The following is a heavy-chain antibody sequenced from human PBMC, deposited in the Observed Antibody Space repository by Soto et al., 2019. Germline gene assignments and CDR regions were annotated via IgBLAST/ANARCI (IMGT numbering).Heavy chain of an antibody. J-gene: IGHJ6*02. CDR1: GGTFSSYA. CDR2: IIPISDTT. V-gene: IGHV1-69*01. CDR3: ARSQGSSTSLEIYYYYYYGMDV. D-gene: IGHD2-2*01. Sequence: QVQLVQSGAEVKKPGSSVKVSCKASGGTFSSYAISWVRQAPGQGLEWMGGIIPISDTTNYAQQFQGRVTITSDESTSTAYMDLSSLRSEDTAVYYCARSQGSSTSLEIYYYYYYGMDVWGQGTTVTVSS.